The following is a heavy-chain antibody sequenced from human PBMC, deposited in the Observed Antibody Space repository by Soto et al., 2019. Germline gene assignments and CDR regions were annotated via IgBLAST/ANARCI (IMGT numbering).Heavy chain of an antibody. CDR1: GSTFSDTW. D-gene: IGHD3-22*01. V-gene: IGHV5-51*01. CDR3: SRGAYYDSSGLAADI. Sequence: GESLKISCEASGSTFSDTWIAWVRQLPGKGLEWMGIIYPADSDIRYSPSFQGHVTISAEKSLSAAYLHWSALKASDTAIYYCSRGAYYDSSGLAADIWGPGTSVTVSS. CDR2: IYPADSDI. J-gene: IGHJ3*02.